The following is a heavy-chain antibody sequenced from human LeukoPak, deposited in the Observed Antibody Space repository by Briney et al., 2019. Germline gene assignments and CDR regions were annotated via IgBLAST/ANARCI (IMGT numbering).Heavy chain of an antibody. CDR1: GYTFTTYH. CDR3: AREIRRGAGDWFDP. CDR2: INPNSGDT. J-gene: IGHJ5*02. D-gene: IGHD1-26*01. Sequence: ASVKVSCKASGYTFTTYHLHWVRQAPGQGLEWMGRINPNSGDTNYAQKFQGRVTMTTDTSISTAYMDLSGLRSDDTAMYYCAREIRRGAGDWFDPWGQGTLDTVSS. V-gene: IGHV1-2*06.